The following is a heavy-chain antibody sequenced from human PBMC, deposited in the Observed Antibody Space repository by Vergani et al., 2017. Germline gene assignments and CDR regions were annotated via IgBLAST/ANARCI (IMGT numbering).Heavy chain of an antibody. CDR1: GGTFSSYA. Sequence: QVQLVQSGAEVKKPGSSVKVSCKASGGTFSSYAISWVRQAPGQGLEWMGGFDPEDGETIYAQKFQGRVTMTEDTSTDTAYMELSSLRSEDTAVYYCATQATIYQPDCSGGSCYTRNFDYGGQGTLVTVSS. V-gene: IGHV1-24*01. D-gene: IGHD2-15*01. CDR3: ATQATIYQPDCSGGSCYTRNFDY. J-gene: IGHJ4*02. CDR2: FDPEDGET.